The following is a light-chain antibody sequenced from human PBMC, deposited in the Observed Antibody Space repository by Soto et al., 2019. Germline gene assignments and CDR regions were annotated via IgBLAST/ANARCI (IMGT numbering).Light chain of an antibody. CDR2: GAS. V-gene: IGKV3-15*01. CDR1: QAVTTK. J-gene: IGKJ2*01. CDR3: QQYNDWPSYT. Sequence: EIVMTQSPATLSVSPGERATLSCRANQAVTTKLAWYQQKPGQPPRLLIYGASTRATGIPARFSGSGSGTEFTLTISSLQSEDFAVYYCQQYNDWPSYTFGQGTKLEIK.